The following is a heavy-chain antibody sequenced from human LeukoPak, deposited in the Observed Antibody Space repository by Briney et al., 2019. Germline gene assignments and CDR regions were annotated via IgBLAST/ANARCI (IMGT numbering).Heavy chain of an antibody. D-gene: IGHD3-10*01. J-gene: IGHJ5*02. CDR2: INPNSGGT. CDR1: GYTFTGYY. CDR3: ARDWWAITMVRGVEDVSWFDP. V-gene: IGHV1-2*02. Sequence: ASVKVSCKASGYTFTGYYMHWVRQAPGQGLEWMGWINPNSGGTNYAQKFQGRVTMTRDTSISTAYMELSRLRSDDTAVYYCARDWWAITMVRGVEDVSWFDPWGQGTLVTVSS.